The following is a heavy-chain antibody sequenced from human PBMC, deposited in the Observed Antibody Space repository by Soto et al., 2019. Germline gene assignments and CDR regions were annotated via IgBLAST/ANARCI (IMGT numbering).Heavy chain of an antibody. CDR1: GFTFSSYA. CDR2: ISGSGGST. J-gene: IGHJ4*02. CDR3: AKNTDYGGTLDY. Sequence: GGSLRLSCAASGFTFSSYAMSWVRQAPEKGLEWVSAISGSGGSTYYADSVKGRFTISRDNSKNTLYLQMNSLRAEDTAVYYCAKNTDYGGTLDYWGQGTLVTVSS. V-gene: IGHV3-23*01. D-gene: IGHD4-17*01.